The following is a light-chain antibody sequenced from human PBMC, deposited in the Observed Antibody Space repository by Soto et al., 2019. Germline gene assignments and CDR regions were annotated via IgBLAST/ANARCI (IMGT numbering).Light chain of an antibody. CDR3: AAWDDSLNGREV. Sequence: QCVLTQPASASGTPGRRVTISCSGSSSNIGSNSVNWYQQLPGAAPKLLIYSNNQRPSGVPDRFSGSKSGTSASLAISGLQSEDEADYYCAAWDDSLNGREVFGTGTKVTVL. J-gene: IGLJ1*01. V-gene: IGLV1-44*01. CDR2: SNN. CDR1: SSNIGSNS.